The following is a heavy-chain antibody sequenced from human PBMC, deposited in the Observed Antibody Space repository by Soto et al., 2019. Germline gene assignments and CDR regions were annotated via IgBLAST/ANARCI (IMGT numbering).Heavy chain of an antibody. CDR1: GGSISSYY. V-gene: IGHV4-59*01. Sequence: SETLSLTCTVSGGSISSYYWSWIRQPPGKGLEGSGYIYYSGSTAYNPSLKSRVTISLDTSKTQFSLKLSSVTAADTAVYYCARVVDWERPYYMDVWGKGTTVTVSS. D-gene: IGHD3-16*01. CDR3: ARVVDWERPYYMDV. CDR2: IYYSGST. J-gene: IGHJ6*03.